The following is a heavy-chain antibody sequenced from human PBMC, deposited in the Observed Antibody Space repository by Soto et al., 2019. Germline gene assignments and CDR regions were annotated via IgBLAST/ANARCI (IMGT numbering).Heavy chain of an antibody. Sequence: QVQLQESGPGLVKPSETLSLTCTVSGGSITSYYWTWIRQPPGKGLEWIGNIYYSGSTNYNPSLKSRVTISVDTSKNQFSLKLTSVTAADTAVYYCARDNSGLVTVDVYYYYIDVWGKGTTVTVSS. D-gene: IGHD3-3*01. CDR3: ARDNSGLVTVDVYYYYIDV. V-gene: IGHV4-59*01. CDR1: GGSITSYY. J-gene: IGHJ6*03. CDR2: IYYSGST.